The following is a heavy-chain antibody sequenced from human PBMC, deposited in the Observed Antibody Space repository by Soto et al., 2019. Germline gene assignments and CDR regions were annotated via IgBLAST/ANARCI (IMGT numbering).Heavy chain of an antibody. Sequence: QVQLQESGPGLVKPSGTLSLTCAVSSGSISSSNWWSWVRQPPGKGLEWIGEIYHSGSTNYNPSLKNRVTISVDKSKNQFSLKLSSVTAADTAGYYCARALTGTDTVRVAFYIWGQGTMVTVSS. V-gene: IGHV4-4*02. CDR1: SGSISSSNW. D-gene: IGHD3-10*01. J-gene: IGHJ3*02. CDR3: ARALTGTDTVRVAFYI. CDR2: IYHSGST.